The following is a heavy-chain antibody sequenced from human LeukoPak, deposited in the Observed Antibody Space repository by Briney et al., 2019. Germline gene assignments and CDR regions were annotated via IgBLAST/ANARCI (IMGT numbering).Heavy chain of an antibody. V-gene: IGHV3-64*01. CDR1: GFTFSSYA. CDR3: ARGYCSGGSCHTHYYYGMDV. J-gene: IGHJ6*02. D-gene: IGHD2-15*01. CDR2: ISSNGGST. Sequence: GGYLRLSCAASGFTFSSYAMHWVRQAPGKGLEYVSAISSNGGSTYYANSVKGRFTISRDNSKNTLYLQMGSLRAEDMAVYYCARGYCSGGSCHTHYYYGMDVWGQGTTVTVSS.